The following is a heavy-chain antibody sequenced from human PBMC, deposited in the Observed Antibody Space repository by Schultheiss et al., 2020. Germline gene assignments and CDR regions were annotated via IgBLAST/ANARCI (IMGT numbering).Heavy chain of an antibody. D-gene: IGHD3-16*01. CDR2: INSDGSST. CDR3: ARGLGGNYYYYGMDV. Sequence: GGSLRLSCAASGFTFSSYWMHWVRQAPGKGLVWVSRINSDGSSTSYADSVKGRFTISRDNAKNTLYLQMNSLRAEDTAVYYCARGLGGNYYYYGMDVWGQGTTVTGSS. CDR1: GFTFSSYW. V-gene: IGHV3-74*01. J-gene: IGHJ6*02.